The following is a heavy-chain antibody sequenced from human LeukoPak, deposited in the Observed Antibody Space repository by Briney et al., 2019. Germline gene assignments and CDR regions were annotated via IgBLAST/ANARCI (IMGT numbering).Heavy chain of an antibody. CDR2: IDYRGST. V-gene: IGHV4-59*01. D-gene: IGHD3-22*01. CDR1: GGSISNYC. Sequence: SETLSLTCTVSGGSISNYCWSWIRQPPGKGLEWIAYIDYRGSTNYNPSLKSRVTISVDTSKNQFSLKLSSVTAADTAVYYCARATYYYDSSGYYYDAFDIWGQGTMVTVSS. J-gene: IGHJ3*02. CDR3: ARATYYYDSSGYYYDAFDI.